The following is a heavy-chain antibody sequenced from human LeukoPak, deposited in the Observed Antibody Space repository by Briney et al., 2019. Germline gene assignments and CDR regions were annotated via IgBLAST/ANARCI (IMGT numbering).Heavy chain of an antibody. V-gene: IGHV4-4*02. Sequence: SETLSLTCAVSGGSISSSNWWSWVRQPPGKGLEWIGETYHSGSTNYNPSLKSRVTISVDKSKNQFSLKLSSVTAADTAVYYCARGIAAAGTLPFDYWGQGTLVTVSS. D-gene: IGHD6-13*01. CDR2: TYHSGST. J-gene: IGHJ4*02. CDR3: ARGIAAAGTLPFDY. CDR1: GGSISSSNW.